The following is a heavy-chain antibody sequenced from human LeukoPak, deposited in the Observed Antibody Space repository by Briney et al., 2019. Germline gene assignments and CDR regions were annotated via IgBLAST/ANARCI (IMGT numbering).Heavy chain of an antibody. CDR3: ARGSQRDYYDSSGYSPRDY. D-gene: IGHD3-22*01. J-gene: IGHJ4*02. Sequence: SQTLSLTCAISGDSVSSNRAGWNWIRQSPSRGLEWLGRTYYRSKWYNDFAPSVRNRITINPDTSKNQFSLQLNSVTPEDTAVYYCARGSQRDYYDSSGYSPRDYWGQGTLVTVSS. CDR2: TYYRSKWYN. CDR1: GDSVSSNRAG. V-gene: IGHV6-1*01.